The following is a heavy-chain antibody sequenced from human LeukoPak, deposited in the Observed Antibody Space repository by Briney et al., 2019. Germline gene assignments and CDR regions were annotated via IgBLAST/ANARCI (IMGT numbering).Heavy chain of an antibody. CDR3: ARSAHDYGDYVSRGAFDI. Sequence: ASVKVSCKASGYTFTSYGISWVRQAPGQGLEWMGRISAYNGNTNYAQKLQGRVTMTTDTSTSTAYMELRSLRSDDTAAYYCARSAHDYGDYVSRGAFDIWGQGTMVTVSS. V-gene: IGHV1-18*01. D-gene: IGHD4-17*01. CDR2: ISAYNGNT. J-gene: IGHJ3*02. CDR1: GYTFTSYG.